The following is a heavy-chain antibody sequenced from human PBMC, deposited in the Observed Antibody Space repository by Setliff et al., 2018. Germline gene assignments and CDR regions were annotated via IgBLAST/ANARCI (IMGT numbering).Heavy chain of an antibody. Sequence: ASVKVSCKASGYTFTRYGIGWVRQAPGQGLEWMGWVSGHNDKIYYAQKFQGRVTMTKDTSTSTVYMELRSLTSDDTAMYYCAGGIAAANWFDPWGQGTLVTVSS. CDR3: AGGIAAANWFDP. D-gene: IGHD6-13*01. J-gene: IGHJ5*02. CDR1: GYTFTRYG. V-gene: IGHV1-18*01. CDR2: VSGHNDKI.